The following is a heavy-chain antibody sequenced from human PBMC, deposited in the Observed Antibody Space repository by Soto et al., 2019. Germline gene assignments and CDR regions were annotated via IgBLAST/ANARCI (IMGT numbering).Heavy chain of an antibody. CDR1: GFTFWTYA. J-gene: IGHJ1*01. CDR3: ARHPPPGYYYDSSGYYGYFQH. D-gene: IGHD3-22*01. CDR2: ISGTGGGT. Sequence: GGSLRLSCAASGFTFWTYAMSWVRQAPGKGLEWVSVISGTGGGTSYADSVKGRFTISRDNSKNTLYLQMNSLGVEDTAVYYCARHPPPGYYYDSSGYYGYFQHWGQGTPVTVS. V-gene: IGHV3-23*01.